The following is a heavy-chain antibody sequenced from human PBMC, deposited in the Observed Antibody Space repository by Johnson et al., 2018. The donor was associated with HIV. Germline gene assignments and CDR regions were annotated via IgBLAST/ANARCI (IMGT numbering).Heavy chain of an antibody. CDR2: IRYDGITK. V-gene: IGHV3-30*02. CDR3: AKAYSSGWWALDI. D-gene: IGHD6-19*01. Sequence: QVQLVESGGGVVQPGGSLRLSCAASGFTFSSYGLHWVRQAPGKGLAWVAFIRYDGITKYSVDSVKGRVTISRDNSKNTLYLQMNILRDEDTAVYYCAKAYSSGWWALDIWGRGTIVIVSS. CDR1: GFTFSSYG. J-gene: IGHJ3*02.